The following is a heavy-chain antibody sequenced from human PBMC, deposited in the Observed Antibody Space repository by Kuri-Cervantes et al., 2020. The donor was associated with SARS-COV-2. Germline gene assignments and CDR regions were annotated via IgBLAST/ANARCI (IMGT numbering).Heavy chain of an antibody. J-gene: IGHJ4*02. D-gene: IGHD6-6*01. V-gene: IGHV1-8*01. Sequence: ASVKDSFKASGYTFTGYDINWVRQAPGQGLEWMGWMNPNSGIAGYAQKFQGRVTLTRDTSIGTAYMELSSLRSEDTAVYYCAFVPPSSTHFEYWGQGTLVTV. CDR2: MNPNSGIA. CDR1: GYTFTGYD. CDR3: AFVPPSSTHFEY.